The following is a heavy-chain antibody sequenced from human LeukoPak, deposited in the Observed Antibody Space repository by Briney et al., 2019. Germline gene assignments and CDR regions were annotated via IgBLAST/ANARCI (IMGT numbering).Heavy chain of an antibody. Sequence: ASVQVSCKASGYTFTGYYMHWVRQAPGQGLEWMGRINPNSGGTNYAQKFQGRVTMTRDTSISTAYMELSRLRSDDTAVYYCARQSVAGTGSGQDYWGQGTLVTVSS. V-gene: IGHV1-2*06. CDR2: INPNSGGT. CDR1: GYTFTGYY. CDR3: ARQSVAGTGSGQDY. J-gene: IGHJ4*02. D-gene: IGHD6-19*01.